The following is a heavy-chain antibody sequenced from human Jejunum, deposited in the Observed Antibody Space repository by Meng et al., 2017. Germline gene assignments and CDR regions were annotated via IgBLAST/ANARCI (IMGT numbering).Heavy chain of an antibody. CDR2: VYHSGST. V-gene: IGHV4-4*02. D-gene: IGHD3-10*02. CDR3: ARADYVRYFDL. CDR1: GGSIESNTC. J-gene: IGHJ2*01. Sequence: QGSGPGLMKPAESLSLSWAVSGGSIESNTCWTWIRQPPGQGLEWIREVYHSGSTNYNPSLQSRVTISIDNSKNRFSLSLNSVTAADTDIYYCARADYVRYFDLWGRGTLVTVSS.